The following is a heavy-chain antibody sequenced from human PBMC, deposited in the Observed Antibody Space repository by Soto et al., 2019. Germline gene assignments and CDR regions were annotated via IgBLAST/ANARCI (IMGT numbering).Heavy chain of an antibody. D-gene: IGHD5-18*01. CDR2: IKQDGSEK. V-gene: IGHV3-7*04. CDR1: GFTFSSYW. CDR3: ARHVDTAMVSHFDY. Sequence: GSLRLSCAASGFTFSSYWMSWVRQAPGKGLEWVANIKQDGSEKYYVDSVKGRFTISRDNAKNSLYLQMNSLRAEDTAVYYCARHVDTAMVSHFDYWGQGTLVTVSS. J-gene: IGHJ4*02.